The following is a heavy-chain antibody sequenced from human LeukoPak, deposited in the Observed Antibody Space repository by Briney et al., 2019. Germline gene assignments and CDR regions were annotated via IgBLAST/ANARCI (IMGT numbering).Heavy chain of an antibody. CDR2: ISGSTDKT. CDR3: AKEGLDQLIHIDY. CDR1: GFTFSNYA. Sequence: GGSLRLSCAASGFTFSNYAMSWVRQAPGKGLEWVSTISGSTDKTYYADSTKGRFTISRDNSRNTLYLQMNSLRDEDTAVYYCAKEGLDQLIHIDYWGQGTLVTVSS. J-gene: IGHJ4*02. V-gene: IGHV3-23*01. D-gene: IGHD2-2*01.